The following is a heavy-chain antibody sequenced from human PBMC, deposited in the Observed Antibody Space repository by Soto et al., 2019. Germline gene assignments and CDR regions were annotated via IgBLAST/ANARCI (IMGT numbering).Heavy chain of an antibody. D-gene: IGHD5-12*01. Sequence: QVQLVESGGGXXXXGXXXXXSXAASGFTFSDYYMSWIRQAPGKGLEWVSYISSSGSDTNYADSVKGRFTVSRDNAKNSLYLQMNSLRAEDTAVYYCARSLRGYSGYSGYWGQGTLVTVSS. CDR2: ISSSGSDT. J-gene: IGHJ4*02. V-gene: IGHV3-11*05. CDR3: ARSLRGYSGYSGY. CDR1: GFTFSDYY.